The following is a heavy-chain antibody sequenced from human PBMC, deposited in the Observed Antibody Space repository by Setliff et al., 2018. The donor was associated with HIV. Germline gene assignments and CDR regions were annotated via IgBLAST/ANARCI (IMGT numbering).Heavy chain of an antibody. CDR1: GFTFSTYG. J-gene: IGHJ4*02. CDR3: ATDCAVVGGTGSLDS. Sequence: HPGGSLRLSCAVSGFTFSTYGMHWVRQAPGKGLEWVTFIEHDGSKKFYADSVKGRFTISRDNSKNTLYLQMNSLRAEDTAVYYCATDCAVVGGTGSLDSWGQGTLVTVSS. CDR2: IEHDGSKK. V-gene: IGHV3-30*02. D-gene: IGHD1-26*01.